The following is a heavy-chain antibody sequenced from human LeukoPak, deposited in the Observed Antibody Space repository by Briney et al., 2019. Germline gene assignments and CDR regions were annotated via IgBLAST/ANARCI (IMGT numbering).Heavy chain of an antibody. CDR3: ARTHELLELHY. CDR1: GYTFTSYG. J-gene: IGHJ4*02. CDR2: ISAYNGNT. V-gene: IGHV1-18*01. D-gene: IGHD3-10*01. Sequence: GASVKVSCKASGYTFTSYGISWVRQAARQGLEWMGWISAYNGNTNYAQKLQGRVTMTTDTSTSTAYMELRSLRSDDTAVYYCARTHELLELHYWGQGTLVTVSS.